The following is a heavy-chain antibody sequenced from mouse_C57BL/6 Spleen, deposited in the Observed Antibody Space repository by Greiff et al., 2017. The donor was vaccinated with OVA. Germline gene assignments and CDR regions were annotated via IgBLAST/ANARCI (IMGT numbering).Heavy chain of an antibody. D-gene: IGHD2-2*01. CDR1: GYTFTSYW. CDR3: AYGYDDAMDY. CDR2: IDPSDSYT. V-gene: IGHV1-59*01. J-gene: IGHJ4*01. Sequence: VQLQQPGAELVRPGTSVKLSCKASGYTFTSYWMHWVKQRPGQGLEWIGVIDPSDSYTNYNQKFKGKATLTVDTSSSTAYMQLSSLTSEDSAVYYCAYGYDDAMDYWGQGTSVTVSS.